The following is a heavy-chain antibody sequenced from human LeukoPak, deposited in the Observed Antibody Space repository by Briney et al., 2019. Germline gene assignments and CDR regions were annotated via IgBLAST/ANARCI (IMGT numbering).Heavy chain of an antibody. D-gene: IGHD6-13*01. CDR1: GYTFTSYG. Sequence: ASVKVPCKASGYTFTSYGISWVRQAPGQGLEWMGWTSAYNGNTNYAQKLQGRVTMTTDTSTSTAYMELRSLRSDDTAVYYCARDFYSSSWYGGDYYYGMDVWGQGTTVTVSS. V-gene: IGHV1-18*01. CDR3: ARDFYSSSWYGGDYYYGMDV. CDR2: TSAYNGNT. J-gene: IGHJ6*02.